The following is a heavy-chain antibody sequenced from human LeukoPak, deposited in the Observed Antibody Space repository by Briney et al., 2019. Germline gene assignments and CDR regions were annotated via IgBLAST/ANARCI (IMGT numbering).Heavy chain of an antibody. D-gene: IGHD5-18*01. CDR3: ARDRGYSYGPLYFDY. Sequence: SETLSLTCTVSGGSISSYYWSWIRQPPGKGLEWIGYIYYSGSTNYNPSLKSRVTISVDTSKNQFSLKLSSVTAADTAVYYCARDRGYSYGPLYFDYWGQGTLVTVSS. CDR1: GGSISSYY. J-gene: IGHJ4*02. CDR2: IYYSGST. V-gene: IGHV4-59*12.